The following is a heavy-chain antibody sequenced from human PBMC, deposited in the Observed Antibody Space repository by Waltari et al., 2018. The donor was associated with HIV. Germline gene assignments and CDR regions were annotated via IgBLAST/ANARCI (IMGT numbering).Heavy chain of an antibody. CDR2: FIPIFGTA. D-gene: IGHD4-4*01. CDR1: GGTFSSYA. Sequence: QVQLVQSGAEVKKPGSSVKVSCKASGGTFSSYAISWVRQAPGQGLEWMGGFIPIFGTANYAQKFQGRVTITADKSTSTAYMELSSLRSEDTAVYYCARGWGDYSNYANWFDPWGQGTLVTVSS. V-gene: IGHV1-69*06. CDR3: ARGWGDYSNYANWFDP. J-gene: IGHJ5*02.